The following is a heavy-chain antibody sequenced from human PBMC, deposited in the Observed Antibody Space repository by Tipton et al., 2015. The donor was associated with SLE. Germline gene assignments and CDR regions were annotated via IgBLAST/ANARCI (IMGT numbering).Heavy chain of an antibody. D-gene: IGHD4-17*01. J-gene: IGHJ4*02. V-gene: IGHV3-23*01. Sequence: SLRLSCAASGFTFSSYAMSWVRQAPGKGLEWVSAISGSGGSTYYADSVKGRFTISRDNAKNSLYLQMNSLRAEDTAVYYCARGRYGDYSYYFDYWGQGTLVTVSS. CDR2: ISGSGGST. CDR1: GFTFSSYA. CDR3: ARGRYGDYSYYFDY.